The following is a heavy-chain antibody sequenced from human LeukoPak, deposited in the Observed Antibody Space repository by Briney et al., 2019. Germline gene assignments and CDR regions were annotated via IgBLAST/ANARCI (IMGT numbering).Heavy chain of an antibody. CDR1: GGSVSSGSYY. J-gene: IGHJ4*02. Sequence: SETLSLTCTVSGGSVSSGSYYWSWIRQPPGKGLEWIGYTYYSGSANYNPSLKSRVTISVDTSKNQFSLKLSSVTAADTAVYYCARDVRWYCSGGSCYSYFDYWGQGTLVTVSS. D-gene: IGHD2-15*01. CDR2: TYYSGSA. CDR3: ARDVRWYCSGGSCYSYFDY. V-gene: IGHV4-61*01.